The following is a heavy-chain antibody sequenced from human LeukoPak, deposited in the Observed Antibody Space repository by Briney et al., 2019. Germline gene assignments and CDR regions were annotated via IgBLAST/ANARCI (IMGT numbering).Heavy chain of an antibody. V-gene: IGHV4-31*03. Sequence: SETPSLTCTVSGGSISSGGYYWSWIRQHPGKGLEWIGYIYYSGSTYYNPSLKSRVTISVDTSKNQFSLKLSSVTAADTAVYYCARETSWRYFDYWGQGTLVTVSS. CDR1: GGSISSGGYY. J-gene: IGHJ4*02. CDR3: ARETSWRYFDY. CDR2: IYYSGST.